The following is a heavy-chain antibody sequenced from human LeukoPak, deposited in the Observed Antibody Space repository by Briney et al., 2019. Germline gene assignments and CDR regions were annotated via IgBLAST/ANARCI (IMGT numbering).Heavy chain of an antibody. V-gene: IGHV4-59*08. J-gene: IGHJ6*02. CDR2: IYYSGST. Sequence: PSETLSLTCTVSGGSIGSYYWSWIRQPPGKGLEWIGYIYYSGSTNYNPSLKSRVTISVDTSKNQFSLKLSSVTAADTAVHYCARHIDYGDYTPDYYYYYGMDVWGQGTTVTVSS. CDR3: ARHIDYGDYTPDYYYYYGMDV. CDR1: GGSIGSYY. D-gene: IGHD4-17*01.